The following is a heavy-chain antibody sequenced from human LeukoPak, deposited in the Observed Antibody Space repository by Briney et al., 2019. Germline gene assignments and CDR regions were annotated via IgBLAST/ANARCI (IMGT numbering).Heavy chain of an antibody. Sequence: GGSLRLSCAASGFTFSSYSMNWVRQAPGKGLEWVSSISSSGSYIYYADSVKGRFTISRDNSKNTLYLQMNSLRAEDTAVYYCAKDLNYGFDYWGQGTLVTVSS. CDR1: GFTFSSYS. D-gene: IGHD4-11*01. V-gene: IGHV3-21*04. CDR3: AKDLNYGFDY. CDR2: ISSSGSYI. J-gene: IGHJ4*02.